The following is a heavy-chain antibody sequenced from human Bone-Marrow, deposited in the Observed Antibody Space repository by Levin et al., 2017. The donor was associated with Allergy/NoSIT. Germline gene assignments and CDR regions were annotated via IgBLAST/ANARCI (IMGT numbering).Heavy chain of an antibody. V-gene: IGHV3-9*01. Sequence: GGSLRLSCAASGFTFDDYAMNWVRQPPGKGLEWVAGISWSSSNMAYADSVKGRFTISRDNAKNVLYLQMDNLIPEDTAFYYCTRSQDASILGNWFDPWGQGTPVTVSS. D-gene: IGHD3-22*01. CDR3: TRSQDASILGNWFDP. CDR2: ISWSSSNM. CDR1: GFTFDDYA. J-gene: IGHJ5*02.